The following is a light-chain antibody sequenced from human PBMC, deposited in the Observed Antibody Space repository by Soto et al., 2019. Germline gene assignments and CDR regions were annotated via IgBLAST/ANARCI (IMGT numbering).Light chain of an antibody. CDR3: HPSPTWPPAKT. V-gene: IGKV3-15*01. CDR2: GAS. J-gene: IGKJ1*01. Sequence: EIVMTQSPATLSVSPGERATLSRRASQSVNNNLAWYQQKPGQAPRLLIYGASTRAAGIPARFSGSGSGTAFTLTIRSLQSDDFAFYYYHPSPTWPPAKTFGRATKVDTK. CDR1: QSVNNN.